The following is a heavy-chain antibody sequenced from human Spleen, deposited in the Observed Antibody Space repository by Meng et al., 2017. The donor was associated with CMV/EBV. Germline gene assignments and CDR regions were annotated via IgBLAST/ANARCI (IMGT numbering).Heavy chain of an antibody. CDR3: ARRIVGATHHFDY. D-gene: IGHD1-26*01. CDR1: GYSFTSYW. Sequence: GSGYSFTSYWIGWMRQMHGQGLEWMGVIYPGDSDTRYSPSFQGQVTISADNSFTTAYLQWSSLKASDTAIYYCARRIVGATHHFDYWGQGTLVTVSS. J-gene: IGHJ4*02. CDR2: IYPGDSDT. V-gene: IGHV5-51*01.